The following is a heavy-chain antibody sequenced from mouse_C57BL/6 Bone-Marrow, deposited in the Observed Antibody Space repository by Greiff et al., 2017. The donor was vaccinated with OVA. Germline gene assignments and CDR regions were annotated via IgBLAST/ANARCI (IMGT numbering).Heavy chain of an antibody. CDR3: ARRGIYYAMDY. Sequence: EVNVVESGGGLVQPGGSLKLSCAASGFTFSDYGMAWVRQAPRKGPEWVAFISNLAYSIYYADTVTGRFTISRENAKNTLYLEMSSLRSEDTAMYYCARRGIYYAMDYWGQGTSVTVSS. V-gene: IGHV5-15*01. J-gene: IGHJ4*01. CDR1: GFTFSDYG. CDR2: ISNLAYSI.